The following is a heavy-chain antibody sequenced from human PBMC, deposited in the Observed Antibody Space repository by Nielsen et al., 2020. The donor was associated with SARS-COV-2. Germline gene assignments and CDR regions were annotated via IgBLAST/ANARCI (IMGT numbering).Heavy chain of an antibody. CDR2: ISSSSSTI. V-gene: IGHV3-48*01. CDR3: ARDEDDFWSGYLNFDY. J-gene: IGHJ4*02. D-gene: IGHD3-3*01. CDR1: GFTFSSYS. Sequence: GESLKISCAASGFTFSSYSMNWVRQAPGKGLEWVSYISSSSSTIYYADSVKGRFTISRDNAKNSLYLQMNSLRAEDTAVYYCARDEDDFWSGYLNFDYWGQGTLVTVSS.